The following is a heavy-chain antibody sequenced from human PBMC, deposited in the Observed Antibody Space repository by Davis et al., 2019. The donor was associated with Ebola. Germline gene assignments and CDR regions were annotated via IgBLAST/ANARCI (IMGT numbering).Heavy chain of an antibody. V-gene: IGHV3-33*08. J-gene: IGHJ4*02. CDR2: IWYDGSNK. D-gene: IGHD2-15*01. CDR3: ARDRKGYCSGGSCYSY. Sequence: PGGSLRLSCAASGFTFSSYAMSWVRQAPGKGLEWVAVIWYDGSNKYYADSVKGRFTISRDNSKNTLYMQMNSLRAEDTAVYYCARDRKGYCSGGSCYSYWGQGTLVTVSS. CDR1: GFTFSSYA.